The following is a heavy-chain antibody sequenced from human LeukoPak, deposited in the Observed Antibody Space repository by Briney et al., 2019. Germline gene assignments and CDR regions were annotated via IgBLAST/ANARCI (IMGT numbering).Heavy chain of an antibody. CDR3: ARDKGSGSYQWDY. D-gene: IGHD3-10*01. CDR1: GFTFSGYW. V-gene: IGHV3-7*01. J-gene: IGHJ4*02. CDR2: IKQDGSDK. Sequence: PGGSLRLSCAASGFTFSGYWMSWVRQAPGKGLEWVANIKQDGSDKYYVDSVKGRFTISRDNSKNTLYLQMNSLRAEDTAVYYCARDKGSGSYQWDYWGQGTLVTVSS.